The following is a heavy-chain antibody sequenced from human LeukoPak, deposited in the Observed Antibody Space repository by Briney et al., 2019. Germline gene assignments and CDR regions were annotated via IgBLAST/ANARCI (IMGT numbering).Heavy chain of an antibody. J-gene: IGHJ4*02. CDR3: AKDVMVENYYDSSGYYPY. V-gene: IGHV3-23*01. Sequence: GESLRLSCAASGFTFSSYAMSWVRQAPGKGLEWVSAISGSGGSTYYADSVKGRFTISRDNSKNTLYLQMNSLRAEDTAVYYCAKDVMVENYYDSSGYYPYWGQGTLVTVSS. CDR1: GFTFSSYA. D-gene: IGHD3-22*01. CDR2: ISGSGGST.